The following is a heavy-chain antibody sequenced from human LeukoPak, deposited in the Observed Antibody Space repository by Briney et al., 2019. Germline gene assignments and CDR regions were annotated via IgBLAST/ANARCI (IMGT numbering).Heavy chain of an antibody. CDR3: AKLYCSSTSCYTLGAFDI. D-gene: IGHD2-2*02. Sequence: PGGSLRLSCAASGFTFSSYAMSWVRQAPGKGLEWVSAISGSGGSTYYADSVKGRFTISRDNSKNTLYLQMNSLRAEDTAVYYCAKLYCSSTSCYTLGAFDIWGQGTMVTVSS. J-gene: IGHJ3*02. CDR2: ISGSGGST. V-gene: IGHV3-23*01. CDR1: GFTFSSYA.